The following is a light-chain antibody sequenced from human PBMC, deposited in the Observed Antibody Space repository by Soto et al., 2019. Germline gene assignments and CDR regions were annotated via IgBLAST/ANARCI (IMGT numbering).Light chain of an antibody. J-gene: IGKJ5*01. V-gene: IGKV1D-13*01. CDR3: QKFNNYPIT. CDR1: QGISSA. Sequence: AIHLTQSPSSLSASVGDTVTITCRASQGISSALAWYQQKPGKAPKLLIYDDSSLESGVPSRLSGSGSGTDFNLTISSLQPEDFATYYCQKFNNYPITFGQGTRLEIK. CDR2: DDS.